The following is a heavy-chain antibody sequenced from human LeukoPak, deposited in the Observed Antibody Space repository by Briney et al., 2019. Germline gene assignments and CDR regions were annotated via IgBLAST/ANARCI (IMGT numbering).Heavy chain of an antibody. Sequence: PGGSLRLSCAASGFTFSSYAMSWVRQAPGKGLEWVSAISGSGGSTYYADSVKGRFTISRDNSKNTLYLQMNSLRAEDTAVYYCAKHWSYCSTTSCFFNYYYYMDVWGKGTTVTVSS. J-gene: IGHJ6*03. V-gene: IGHV3-23*01. CDR3: AKHWSYCSTTSCFFNYYYYMDV. CDR1: GFTFSSYA. CDR2: ISGSGGST. D-gene: IGHD2-2*01.